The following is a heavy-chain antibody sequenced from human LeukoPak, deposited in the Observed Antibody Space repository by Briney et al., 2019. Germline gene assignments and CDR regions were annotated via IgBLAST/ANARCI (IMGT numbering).Heavy chain of an antibody. Sequence: GGSLRLSCAASGFTFSSYAMSWVGQAPGKGLEWVSAISGSGGSTYYADSVKGRFTISRDNSKNTLYLQMNSLRAEDTAVYYCAKGKQQQLVPYDYWGQGTLVTVSS. CDR3: AKGKQQQLVPYDY. CDR1: GFTFSSYA. J-gene: IGHJ4*02. V-gene: IGHV3-23*01. CDR2: ISGSGGST. D-gene: IGHD6-13*01.